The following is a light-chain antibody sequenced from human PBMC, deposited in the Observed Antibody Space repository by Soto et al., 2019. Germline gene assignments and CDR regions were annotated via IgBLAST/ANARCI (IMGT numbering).Light chain of an antibody. CDR1: SSDVGGYNY. Sequence: QSALTQPPSASGSPGQSVTISCTGSSSDVGGYNYVSWYQQHPGKAPKLMIYEVSKRPSGVPDRLSGSKSGNTASLTVSGLQAEDEDDYYCRSYGGSNTVVLGGGTKVTVL. CDR2: EVS. CDR3: RSYGGSNTVV. V-gene: IGLV2-8*01. J-gene: IGLJ2*01.